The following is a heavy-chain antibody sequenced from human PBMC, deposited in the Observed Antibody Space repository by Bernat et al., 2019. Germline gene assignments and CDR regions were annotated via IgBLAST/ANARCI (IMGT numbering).Heavy chain of an antibody. Sequence: QVQLVQSGAEVKMPGASVKVSCKASGYTFTSYTIHWVRQAPGQGLEWMGWIAAVSGGTKYAQKFQGRVIITWDTSANTAYMELSSLRSEDTAVYYCARDQIPGDGRPPSDDWGQGTLVAVSS. V-gene: IGHV1-3*01. CDR1: GYTFTSYT. CDR2: IAAVSGGT. J-gene: IGHJ4*02. D-gene: IGHD3-10*01. CDR3: ARDQIPGDGRPPSDD.